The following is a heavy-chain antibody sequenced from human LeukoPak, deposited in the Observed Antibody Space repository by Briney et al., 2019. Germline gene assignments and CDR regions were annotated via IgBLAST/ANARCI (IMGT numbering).Heavy chain of an antibody. J-gene: IGHJ6*03. CDR3: ARGRYSSSSGYYYYYMDV. CDR2: IIPIFGTA. CDR1: GGTFSSYA. V-gene: IGHV1-69*06. Sequence: GASVKVSCKASGGTFSSYAISWVRQAPGQGLEWMGGIIPIFGTANYAQKFQGRVTITADKSTSTAYMELSSLRSEDTAVYCCARGRYSSSSGYYYYYMDVWGKGTTVTVSS. D-gene: IGHD6-6*01.